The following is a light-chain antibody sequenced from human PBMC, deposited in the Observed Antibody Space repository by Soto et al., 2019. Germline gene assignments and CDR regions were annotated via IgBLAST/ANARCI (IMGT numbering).Light chain of an antibody. V-gene: IGKV1-5*03. CDR1: QSVSSW. CDR3: QQYNSYST. CDR2: KAS. Sequence: DIPMTQSPSTLSASVGDRVTITCRASQSVSSWLAWYQQKPGKAPNLLIYKASNLESGVPSRFSGSGSGTEFALTISSLQPDDFAPYYCQQYNSYSTFGQGTKVEIK. J-gene: IGKJ1*01.